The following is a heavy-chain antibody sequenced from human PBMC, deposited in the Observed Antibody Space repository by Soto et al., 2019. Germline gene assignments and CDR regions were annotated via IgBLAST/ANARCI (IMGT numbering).Heavy chain of an antibody. V-gene: IGHV1-2*04. D-gene: IGHD5-12*01. CDR1: GYTFTGYY. CDR3: ARDGGYSGYELYYYYGMDV. Sequence: ASVKVSCKASGYTFTGYYMHWLRQAPGQGLEWMGWINPNSGGTNYAQKFQGWVTMTRDTSISTAYMELSRLRSDDTAVYYCARDGGYSGYELYYYYGMDVWGQGTTVTVSS. CDR2: INPNSGGT. J-gene: IGHJ6*02.